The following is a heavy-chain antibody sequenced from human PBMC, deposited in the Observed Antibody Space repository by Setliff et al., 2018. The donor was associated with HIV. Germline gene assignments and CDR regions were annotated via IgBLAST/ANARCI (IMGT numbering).Heavy chain of an antibody. CDR1: GYTFSNYD. CDR3: ARARTDYYDRRRRSHYYIDV. Sequence: ASVKVSCKPSGYTFSNYDINWVRQAAGQGLEWVGWMNPDSRNTGYAQRFEGRVTLTWDTSISTAYLELNHLKSDDTAVYYCARARTDYYDRRRRSHYYIDVWARGATGTAP. J-gene: IGHJ6*03. V-gene: IGHV1-8*02. CDR2: MNPDSRNT. D-gene: IGHD3-22*01.